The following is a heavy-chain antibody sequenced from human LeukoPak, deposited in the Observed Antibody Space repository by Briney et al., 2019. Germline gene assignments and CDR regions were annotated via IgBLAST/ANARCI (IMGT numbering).Heavy chain of an antibody. CDR3: ARGRRPYYFDY. J-gene: IGHJ4*02. V-gene: IGHV4-61*02. CDR1: GGSISSGSYY. CDR2: IYTSGST. Sequence: SQTLSLTCTVSGGSISSGSYYWSWIRQPAGKGLEWIGRIYTSGSTNYNPSLKSQVTISVDTSKNQFSLKLSSVTAADTAVYYCARGRRPYYFDYWGQGTLVTVSS.